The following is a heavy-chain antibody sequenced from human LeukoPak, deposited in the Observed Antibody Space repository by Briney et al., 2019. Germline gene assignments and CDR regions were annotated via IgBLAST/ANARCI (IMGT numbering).Heavy chain of an antibody. CDR3: ARVGYCSGGYCYYYYYYMDV. CDR1: GGSFSGYY. Sequence: SETLSLTCAVYGGSFSGYYWSWIRQPPGKGLEWIGEINHSGSTNYNPSLKSRVTISVDTTKNQFSLKLSSVTAADTAVYYCARVGYCSGGYCYYYYYYMDVWGKGTTVTVSS. J-gene: IGHJ6*03. V-gene: IGHV4-34*01. D-gene: IGHD2-15*01. CDR2: INHSGST.